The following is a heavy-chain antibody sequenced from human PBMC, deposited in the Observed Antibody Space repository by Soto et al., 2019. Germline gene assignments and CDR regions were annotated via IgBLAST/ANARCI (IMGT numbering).Heavy chain of an antibody. J-gene: IGHJ3*01. V-gene: IGHV3-23*01. CDR1: GFTFGSFA. D-gene: IGHD3-22*01. Sequence: PGGSLRLSCAASGFTFGSFAMSWFRQAPGKGLEWVSAISGSGHSTDYGDSVKGRFTISRDNSRNTLYLQMNSLRGDDTAVYYCAKDSPYYYDSSDSVGAFDVWGQGTMVTVSS. CDR2: ISGSGHST. CDR3: AKDSPYYYDSSDSVGAFDV.